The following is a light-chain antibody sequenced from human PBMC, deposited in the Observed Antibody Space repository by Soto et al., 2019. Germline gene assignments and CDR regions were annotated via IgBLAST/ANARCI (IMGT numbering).Light chain of an antibody. CDR3: QQYGSSPPYS. CDR2: GSS. CDR1: QSVSNNY. J-gene: IGKJ2*01. Sequence: EVVLTQSPGTLSLSPGERATLSCRASQSVSNNYFAWYHQKPGQAPRLLIFGSSDRATGIPDRFSGSGSGTSFTLTIIRLEPEDCAVYYCQQYGSSPPYSFGQGTKLEIK. V-gene: IGKV3-20*01.